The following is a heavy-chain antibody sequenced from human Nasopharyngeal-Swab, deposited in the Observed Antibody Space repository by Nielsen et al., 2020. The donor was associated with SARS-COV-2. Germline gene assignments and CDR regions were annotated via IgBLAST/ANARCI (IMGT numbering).Heavy chain of an antibody. CDR1: GYTFTGYY. J-gene: IGHJ4*02. CDR3: ARENDYADEYYFDY. Sequence: SCKASGYTFTGYYMHWVRQAPGKGLEWVAVIWYDGSNKYYADSVKGRFTISRDNSKNTLYLQMNSLRAEDTAVYYCARENDYADEYYFDYWGQGTLVTVSS. CDR2: IWYDGSNK. V-gene: IGHV3-33*01. D-gene: IGHD4-17*01.